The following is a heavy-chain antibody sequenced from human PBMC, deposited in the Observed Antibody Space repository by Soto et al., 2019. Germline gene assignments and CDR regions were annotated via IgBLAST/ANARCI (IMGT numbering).Heavy chain of an antibody. J-gene: IGHJ4*02. Sequence: EVQLVESGGGLVKPGGSLRLSCAASGFTVSTSSMHWVRQAPGQGLEWVSSIDSSSNYIFQSDSVKGRFTISRDNAQSLLYLHVNSLRAEATAVYFCARSPVGAPFDYWGQGTLVTVSS. D-gene: IGHD1-26*01. V-gene: IGHV3-21*06. CDR2: IDSSSNYI. CDR3: ARSPVGAPFDY. CDR1: GFTVSTSS.